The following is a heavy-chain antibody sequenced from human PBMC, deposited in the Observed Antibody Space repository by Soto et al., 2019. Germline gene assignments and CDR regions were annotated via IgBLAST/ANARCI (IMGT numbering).Heavy chain of an antibody. V-gene: IGHV3-23*01. J-gene: IGHJ4*02. CDR2: ISGSGVST. CDR1: GFTFSSYA. Sequence: EVQLLESGGGLAQPGGSLRLSCAASGFTFSSYAMSWVRQAPGKGLEWVSAISGSGVSTYYADSVKGRFTISRDNSKHTLYLQMNSLRAEDTAVYYCAKSPGIYYYDSSGYYHYDYWGQGTLVTVSS. D-gene: IGHD3-22*01. CDR3: AKSPGIYYYDSSGYYHYDY.